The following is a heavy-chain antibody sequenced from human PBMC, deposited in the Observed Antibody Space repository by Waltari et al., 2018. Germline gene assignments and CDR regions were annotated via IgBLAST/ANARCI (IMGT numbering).Heavy chain of an antibody. J-gene: IGHJ6*02. D-gene: IGHD2-2*01. Sequence: QVHLVQSGAEVKKPGSSVKVSCKASGGTFNNYAVNWVRQAPGQGLQWMGRIIPIFGTAQYEQKFQDRVTITADESTSKAYMELSSLRSEDTAVYYCARDREYAWGDCGLDIWGQGTTVTVSS. CDR1: GGTFNNYA. CDR2: IIPIFGTA. V-gene: IGHV1-69*15. CDR3: ARDREYAWGDCGLDI.